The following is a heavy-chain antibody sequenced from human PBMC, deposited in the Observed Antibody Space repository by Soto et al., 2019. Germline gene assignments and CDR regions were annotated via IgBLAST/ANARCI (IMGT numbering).Heavy chain of an antibody. CDR1: GGPISSSGYY. CDR3: ARLHCNSPNCVPLDP. Sequence: SETLSLTCTVSGGPISSSGYYWGWIRQPPGKGLEWIGSIYYSGSTSYNPSLKSRVTMSVDTSKNQLSLKLSSVTAADTAVYYCARLHCNSPNCVPLDPWGQGTLVTVSS. D-gene: IGHD2-2*01. V-gene: IGHV4-39*01. CDR2: IYYSGST. J-gene: IGHJ5*02.